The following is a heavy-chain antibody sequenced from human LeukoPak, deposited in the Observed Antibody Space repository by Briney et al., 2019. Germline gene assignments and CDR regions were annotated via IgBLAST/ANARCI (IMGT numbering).Heavy chain of an antibody. V-gene: IGHV1-3*03. D-gene: IGHD6-19*01. CDR2: INGDNGNT. Sequence: ASVKVSCKTSGYTFSGYAIHWVRQAPGQRLEWMGCINGDNGNTQYSQKFQGRVTFTRHTSASTAYIELSSLTSEDMAVFYCVRGGPNSGGWTLGHWGQGTLVSVSS. J-gene: IGHJ4*02. CDR1: GYTFSGYA. CDR3: VRGGPNSGGWTLGH.